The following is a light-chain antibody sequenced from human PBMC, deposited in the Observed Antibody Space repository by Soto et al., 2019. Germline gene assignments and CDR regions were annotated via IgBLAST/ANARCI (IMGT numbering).Light chain of an antibody. CDR1: QSVSRN. V-gene: IGKV3-15*01. J-gene: IGKJ1*01. CDR2: DAS. Sequence: EIVMTQSPATLSVSPGERATLSCRASQSVSRNVAWYQQKPGQAPRLLIHDASTRATGISVRFSGSGSGTEFTVTISSLQSEDFAVYYCQQYNNWLWTFGQGTKVEIK. CDR3: QQYNNWLWT.